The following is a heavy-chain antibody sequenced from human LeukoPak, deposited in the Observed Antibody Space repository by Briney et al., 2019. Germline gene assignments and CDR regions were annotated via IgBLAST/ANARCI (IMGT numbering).Heavy chain of an antibody. CDR2: ISGSGGST. J-gene: IGHJ6*03. CDR3: AKRDSGYYYMDV. CDR1: GFTFSSYA. Sequence: PGGSLRLSCAASGFTFSSYAMSWVRQAPGKGLERVSAISGSGGSTYYADSVKGRFTISRDNSKNTLYLQMNSLRAEDTAVYYCAKRDSGYYYMDVWGKGTTVTVSS. V-gene: IGHV3-23*01.